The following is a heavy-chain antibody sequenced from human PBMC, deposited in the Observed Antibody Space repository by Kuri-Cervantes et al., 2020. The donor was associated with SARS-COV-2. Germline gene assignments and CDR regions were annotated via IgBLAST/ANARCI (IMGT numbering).Heavy chain of an antibody. CDR3: ARDGDVGTRRRFSGWTYYDHGMDV. CDR1: GFTFSTYA. V-gene: IGHV3-30-3*01. D-gene: IGHD6-19*01. Sequence: GGSLRLSCAASGFTFSTYAMHWVRQAPGKGLEWVAVISYDGSNKNYADSVKGRFTISRDNSKNTLYLQMNSLRAEDTAVYYCARDGDVGTRRRFSGWTYYDHGMDVWGQGTTVTVSS. J-gene: IGHJ6*02. CDR2: ISYDGSNK.